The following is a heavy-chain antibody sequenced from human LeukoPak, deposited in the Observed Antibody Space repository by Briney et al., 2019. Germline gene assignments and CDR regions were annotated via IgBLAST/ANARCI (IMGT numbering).Heavy chain of an antibody. CDR1: GGSISGATYY. D-gene: IGHD6-6*01. CDR2: SHHTGTT. V-gene: IGHV4-30-2*01. J-gene: IGHJ5*02. Sequence: PSQTLSLTCAVSGGSISGATYYWRWIRQPLGKGLEWIGYSHHTGTTNYSPSLMSRVTISIDMSKNQFSLRLTSVTAADTAIYYCARYGSSSTEGWFDPWGQGTLVTVSS. CDR3: ARYGSSSTEGWFDP.